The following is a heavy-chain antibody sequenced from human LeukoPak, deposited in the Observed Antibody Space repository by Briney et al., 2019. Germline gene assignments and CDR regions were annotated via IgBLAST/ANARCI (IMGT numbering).Heavy chain of an antibody. D-gene: IGHD5-18*01. Sequence: GGSLRLSRAASGFTFSSYSMNWVRQAPGKGLEWVSSISSSSGHIYYADSAKGRFTISRDNAKNSLYLQMSSLRAEDTAVYYCAREGRYGYSYGDYWGQGTLVTVSS. J-gene: IGHJ4*02. CDR1: GFTFSSYS. V-gene: IGHV3-21*01. CDR2: ISSSSGHI. CDR3: AREGRYGYSYGDY.